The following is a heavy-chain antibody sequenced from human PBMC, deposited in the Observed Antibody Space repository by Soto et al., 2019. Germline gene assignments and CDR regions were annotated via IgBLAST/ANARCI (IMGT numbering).Heavy chain of an antibody. CDR2: FYDSGGT. CDR1: GGSSSSGGYY. CDR3: ARGPRHLGRSYYYGMDV. Sequence: TSETLCLTCTVAGGSSSSGGYYWSWISQHPGKGLEWIGFFYDSGGTYYNASLKSRVTISVDRSKNQFSLKLTSVTAADTAVYYCARGPRHLGRSYYYGMDVWGQGTTVPVSS. V-gene: IGHV4-31*03. J-gene: IGHJ6*02.